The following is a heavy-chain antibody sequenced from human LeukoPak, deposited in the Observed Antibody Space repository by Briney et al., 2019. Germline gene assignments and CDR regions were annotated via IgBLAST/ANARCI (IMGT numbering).Heavy chain of an antibody. CDR2: ICYSGST. CDR1: GGSVSSYY. D-gene: IGHD2-21*02. Sequence: SETLTLTCTVSGGSVSSYYWSWIRQPPGKGLEWIAYICYSGSTKYNPPLKSRVTISLDRSKNQFSLKLRSVTAADTAVYYCARLQVHCGGDCYTRWFDPWGQGTLVTVSS. V-gene: IGHV4-59*08. J-gene: IGHJ5*02. CDR3: ARLQVHCGGDCYTRWFDP.